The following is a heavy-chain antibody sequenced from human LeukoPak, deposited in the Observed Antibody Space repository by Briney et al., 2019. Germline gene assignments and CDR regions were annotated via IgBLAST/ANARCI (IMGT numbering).Heavy chain of an antibody. CDR1: GFTFDDYA. V-gene: IGHV3-9*01. D-gene: IGHD3-10*02. J-gene: IGHJ6*02. CDR3: AKEVGNYVEALYYYGMDV. CDR2: ISWNSGSI. Sequence: SLRLSCAASGFTFDDYAVHWVRQAPGKGLEWVSGISWNSGSIGYADSVKGRFTISRDNAKNSLYLQMNSLRAEDTALYYCAKEVGNYVEALYYYGMDVWGQGTTVTVSS.